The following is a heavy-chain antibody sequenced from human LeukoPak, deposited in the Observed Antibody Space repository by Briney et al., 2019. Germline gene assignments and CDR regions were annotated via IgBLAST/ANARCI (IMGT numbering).Heavy chain of an antibody. CDR3: ARGTSPWPYDY. J-gene: IGHJ4*02. CDR1: GGSISSSSYY. CDR2: IFYSGST. Sequence: SETLSLTCTVSGGSISSSSYYWSWIRQPPGKGLEWIGYIFYSGSTYYNPSLKSRVTISVDTSKNQFSLKLSSVTAADTAVYHCARGTSPWPYDYWGQGTLVTVSS. V-gene: IGHV4-30-4*08.